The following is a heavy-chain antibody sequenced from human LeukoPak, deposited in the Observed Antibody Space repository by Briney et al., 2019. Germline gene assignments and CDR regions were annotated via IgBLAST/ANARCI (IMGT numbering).Heavy chain of an antibody. D-gene: IGHD2-8*01. J-gene: IGHJ5*02. CDR3: ARCMVLRQGWCNWFDH. Sequence: QTGGSLRLSCAASGFALTSYAMSWIRQAPGQGLEWVSSISISGVSTYYADSVKGRFTISRDNSESTLHLQMNSLRVEDTAIYFCARCMVLRQGWCNWFDHWGQGTLVTVSS. CDR2: ISISGVST. CDR1: GFALTSYA. V-gene: IGHV3-23*01.